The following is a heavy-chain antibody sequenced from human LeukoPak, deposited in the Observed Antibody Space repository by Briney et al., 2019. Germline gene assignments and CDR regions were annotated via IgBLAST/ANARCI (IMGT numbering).Heavy chain of an antibody. CDR3: ARDKAHSYGRYFDP. J-gene: IGHJ5*02. CDR1: GGSISTYY. V-gene: IGHV4-59*01. Sequence: SETLSLTCSVAGGSISTYYWNWIRQTPGKGLEWIGHIANGNTDYDPSLKSRVTISVDTSKNQFSLKLTSVTAADTAVYYCARDKAHSYGRYFDPWGQGALVIVSS. D-gene: IGHD5-18*01. CDR2: IANGNT.